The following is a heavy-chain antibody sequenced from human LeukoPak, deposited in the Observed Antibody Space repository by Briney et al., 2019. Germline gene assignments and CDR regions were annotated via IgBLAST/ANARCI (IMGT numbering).Heavy chain of an antibody. V-gene: IGHV3-30*01. J-gene: IGHJ4*02. D-gene: IGHD6-19*01. CDR1: GFTFSSSA. Sequence: GGSLRLSCAASGFTFSSSAMHWVRQAPGKGPEWVAAISYDGSYMYHADSVKGRFTISRDNSKNTLELQMNGLRAEDTAVYYCARQGDDIGVWYWDYWGQGTLVTVSS. CDR2: ISYDGSYM. CDR3: ARQGDDIGVWYWDY.